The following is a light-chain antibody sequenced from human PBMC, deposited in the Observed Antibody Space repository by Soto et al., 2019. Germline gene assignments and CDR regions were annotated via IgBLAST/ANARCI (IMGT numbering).Light chain of an antibody. J-gene: IGKJ2*01. CDR3: QQYGSPPYT. CDR1: QSVSSSY. CDR2: GAS. Sequence: EVVLTQSPGTLSLSPGERATLSCRASQSVSSSYLAWYQQKPGQAPRLLIYGASSRATGIPDRFSGSGSGTDFTLTISRQEPEDFAVYYCQQYGSPPYTFGQGTKLEIQ. V-gene: IGKV3-20*01.